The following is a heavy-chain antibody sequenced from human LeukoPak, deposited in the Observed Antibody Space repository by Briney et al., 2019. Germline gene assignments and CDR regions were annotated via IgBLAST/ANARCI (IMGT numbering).Heavy chain of an antibody. CDR2: VSPFNGAT. D-gene: IGHD3-9*01. CDR3: ARDIYDILTGYPSYYFDY. Sequence: ASVKVSCKASGYTYTVHYIHWLRQAPGQGLEWMGWVSPFNGATKYAQKFQGRVTMTRDTSISTAYMELSRLRSDDTAVYYCARDIYDILTGYPSYYFDYWGQGTLVTVSS. J-gene: IGHJ4*02. V-gene: IGHV1-2*02. CDR1: GYTYTVHY.